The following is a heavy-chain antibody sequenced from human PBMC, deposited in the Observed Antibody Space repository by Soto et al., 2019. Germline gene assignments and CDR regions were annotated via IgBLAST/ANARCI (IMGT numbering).Heavy chain of an antibody. J-gene: IGHJ4*02. V-gene: IGHV3-23*01. CDR2: IGDTDDST. CDR3: ADGGRYAYY. CDR1: GFSFRSYA. Sequence: EVQLLESGGGLVQPGGSLRLSCAASGFSFRSYAMSWVRQAPGKGLEWVPTIGDTDDSTYYVDSVKGRFTISRDNSKNTLYLQMNSLRAEDTAVYYCADGGRYAYYWGQGTLVTVSS. D-gene: IGHD1-26*01.